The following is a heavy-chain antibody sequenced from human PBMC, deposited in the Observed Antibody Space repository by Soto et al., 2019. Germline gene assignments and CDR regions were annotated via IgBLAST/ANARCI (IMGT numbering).Heavy chain of an antibody. CDR1: GGSINTATHS. CDR2: IYHSGST. Sequence: QLQLQESGSGLVKPSQTLSLTCAVSGGSINTATHSWSWIRQPPGKGLEWIGYIYHSGSTYYNPSVTSQVTISIDKSTNQCSLRLRAVTAADTAGYYFAGGGGVTTTGDDYWGQGILVTVSS. V-gene: IGHV4-30-2*01. J-gene: IGHJ4*02. D-gene: IGHD4-4*01. CDR3: AGGGGVTTTGDDY.